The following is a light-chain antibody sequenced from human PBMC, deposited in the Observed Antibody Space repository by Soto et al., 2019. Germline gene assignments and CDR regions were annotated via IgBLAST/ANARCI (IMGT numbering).Light chain of an antibody. J-gene: IGLJ2*01. CDR1: SSNIGAGYN. V-gene: IGLV1-40*01. CDR2: GNS. Sequence: QSVLTQPPSVSGAPGQRVTISCTGSSSNIGAGYNVHWYQQLPGTAPKLLIYGNSNRPSRVPDRFSGSKSGTSASLAITGRQAEDEADYYCQSYDSRVRVVFGGGTKLTVL. CDR3: QSYDSRVRVV.